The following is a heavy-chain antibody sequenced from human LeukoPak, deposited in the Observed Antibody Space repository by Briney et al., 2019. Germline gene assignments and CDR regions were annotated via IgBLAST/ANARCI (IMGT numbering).Heavy chain of an antibody. D-gene: IGHD3-9*01. CDR2: INHSGST. Sequence: SETLSLTCAVDGGSFSGYYWSWIRQPPGKGLEWSGEINHSGSTNYNPSLKSRVTISVDTSKNQFSLKLSSVPAADTAVYYCARHTPATGYYDILTAEAYYFDYWGQGTLVTVSS. CDR1: GGSFSGYY. CDR3: ARHTPATGYYDILTAEAYYFDY. J-gene: IGHJ4*02. V-gene: IGHV4-34*01.